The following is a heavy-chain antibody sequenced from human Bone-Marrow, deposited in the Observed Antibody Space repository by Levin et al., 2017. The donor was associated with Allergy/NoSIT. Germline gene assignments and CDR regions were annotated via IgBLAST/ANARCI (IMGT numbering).Heavy chain of an antibody. V-gene: IGHV3-21*01. D-gene: IGHD6-13*01. J-gene: IGHJ4*02. CDR2: ISSTSHFI. Sequence: GESLKISCAASGFTFSSYSMNWVRRAPGKGLEWVSSISSTSHFIYYADSMKGRVTISRDNSRNSLYLQMNDLRAEDSAVYYCTRGVGAAAGQADYWGQGTLVTVSS. CDR3: TRGVGAAAGQADY. CDR1: GFTFSSYS.